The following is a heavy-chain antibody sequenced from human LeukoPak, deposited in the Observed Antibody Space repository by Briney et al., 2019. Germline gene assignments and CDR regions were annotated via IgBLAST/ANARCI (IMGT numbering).Heavy chain of an antibody. CDR3: ARDSSGYQ. Sequence: GGSLRLSCAASGFTFSTYWMSWVREAPGKGLEWVANIKEDGSEKYYGDSVKGRFTISRDNAKNSLYLQMNSLRAEDTAVYYCARDSSGYQWGQGTLVTVSS. CDR1: GFTFSTYW. V-gene: IGHV3-7*01. J-gene: IGHJ4*02. D-gene: IGHD3-22*01. CDR2: IKEDGSEK.